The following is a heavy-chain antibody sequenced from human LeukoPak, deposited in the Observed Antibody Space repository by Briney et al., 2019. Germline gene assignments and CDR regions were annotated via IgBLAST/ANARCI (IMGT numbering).Heavy chain of an antibody. CDR3: ARDGTASGKFDY. Sequence: GGSLRLSCAASGFTFSSYAMHRVRQAPGKGLEWVAVISYDGSNKYYADSVKGRFTISRDNSKNTLYLQMNSLRAEDTAVYYCARDGTASGKFDYWGQGTLVTVSS. J-gene: IGHJ4*02. CDR2: ISYDGSNK. V-gene: IGHV3-30*04. CDR1: GFTFSSYA. D-gene: IGHD1-7*01.